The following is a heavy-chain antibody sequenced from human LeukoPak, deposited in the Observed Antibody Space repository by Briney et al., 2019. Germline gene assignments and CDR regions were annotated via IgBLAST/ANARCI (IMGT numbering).Heavy chain of an antibody. V-gene: IGHV3-23*01. Sequence: GGTLRLSCAASEFSFSSYGMSWVRQAPGKGLEWVSAISGSGGSTYYADSVKGRFTISRDNSKNTLYLQMNSLRAEDTAVYYCAKDVQGYFDWLRPLGAFDIWGQGTMVTVSS. CDR3: AKDVQGYFDWLRPLGAFDI. D-gene: IGHD3-9*01. CDR1: EFSFSSYG. J-gene: IGHJ3*02. CDR2: ISGSGGST.